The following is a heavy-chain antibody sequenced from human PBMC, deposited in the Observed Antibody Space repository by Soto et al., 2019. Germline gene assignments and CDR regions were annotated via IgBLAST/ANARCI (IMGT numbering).Heavy chain of an antibody. J-gene: IGHJ4*02. Sequence: GGSLRLSCAASGFTFSSYGMHWVRQAPGKGLEGVAVISYDGSNKYYADSVKGRFTISRDNSKNTLYLQMNSLRAEDTAVYYCAILXASALTKIFGVVIDFDYWDQGTLVTVSS. D-gene: IGHD3-3*01. V-gene: IGHV3-30*03. CDR3: AILXASALTKIFGVVIDFDY. CDR2: ISYDGSNK. CDR1: GFTFSSYG.